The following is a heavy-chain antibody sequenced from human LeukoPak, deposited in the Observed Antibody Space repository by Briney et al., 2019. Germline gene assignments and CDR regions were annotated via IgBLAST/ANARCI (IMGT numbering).Heavy chain of an antibody. V-gene: IGHV4-34*01. Sequence: KPSETLSLTCAVYGGSFSGYYWSWIRQLPGKGLEWIGEISHSGNTNYNPSLKSRVTISADTSKNQFSLKLTSVTAADTAVYYCARVGDLFGAHRVRGLPPDYYYMDVWGKGTTVTVSS. CDR3: ARVGDLFGAHRVRGLPPDYYYMDV. CDR1: GGSFSGYY. CDR2: ISHSGNT. D-gene: IGHD3-10*01. J-gene: IGHJ6*03.